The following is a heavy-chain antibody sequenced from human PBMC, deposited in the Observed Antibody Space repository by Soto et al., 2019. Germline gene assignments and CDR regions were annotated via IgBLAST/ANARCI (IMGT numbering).Heavy chain of an antibody. J-gene: IGHJ4*02. CDR3: ARDGLLGYFDY. CDR1: GFTFGSYA. Sequence: QVQLVESGGGVVQPGRSLRLSCAASGFTFGSYAMHWVRQAPGKGLEWVAVISYDGSNKYYADSVKGLFTISRDNSKNTLYLQMNSLRSEDTAVYYCARDGLLGYFDYWGQGTLVTVSS. D-gene: IGHD3-16*01. CDR2: ISYDGSNK. V-gene: IGHV3-30-3*01.